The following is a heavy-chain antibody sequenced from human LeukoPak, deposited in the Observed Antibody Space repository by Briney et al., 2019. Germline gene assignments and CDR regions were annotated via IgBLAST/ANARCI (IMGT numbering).Heavy chain of an antibody. Sequence: SVKVSCKASGGNFRNYGFHWVRQAPGQGLEWMGGMLPIFGTANYAQKLQGRVTMTTDTSTSTAYMELRSLRSDDTAVYYCARGAAAGTFWFDPWGQGTLVTVSS. V-gene: IGHV1-69*05. D-gene: IGHD6-13*01. J-gene: IGHJ5*02. CDR1: GGNFRNYG. CDR2: MLPIFGTA. CDR3: ARGAAAGTFWFDP.